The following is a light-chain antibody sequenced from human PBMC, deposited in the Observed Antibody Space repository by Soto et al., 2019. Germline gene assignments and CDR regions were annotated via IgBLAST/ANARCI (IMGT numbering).Light chain of an antibody. Sequence: VLTQSPGTLSLSPGERATLSCRASQSVSSSNLAWYQKKPGQAPRVLIYGASTRATGIPDRFSGSGSGTDFTLSISRLEPEDFAVYYCQQYDNSSYTFGQGTNLEIK. CDR3: QQYDNSSYT. CDR1: QSVSSSN. J-gene: IGKJ2*01. CDR2: GAS. V-gene: IGKV3-20*01.